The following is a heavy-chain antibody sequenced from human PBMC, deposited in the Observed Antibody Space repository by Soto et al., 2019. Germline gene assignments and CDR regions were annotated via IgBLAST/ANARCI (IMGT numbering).Heavy chain of an antibody. CDR2: IGSDGRRD. CDR3: ARDDDYGANGLDY. D-gene: IGHD4-17*01. V-gene: IGHV3-33*01. Sequence: QVQLVESGGGVVQPGGSLRLSCAASGFTFGRHGMHWVRQAPGKGLEWVAVIGSDGRRDSYADSVKGRFTISRDNGQNTLYLQMNSLRAEDTSVYSCARDDDYGANGLDYWGQGTLVTVSS. J-gene: IGHJ4*02. CDR1: GFTFGRHG.